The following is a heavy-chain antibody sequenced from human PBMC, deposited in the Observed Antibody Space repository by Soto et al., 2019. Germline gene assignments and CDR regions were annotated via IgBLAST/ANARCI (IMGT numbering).Heavy chain of an antibody. Sequence: QVQLVQSGGEVKKPGSSGKVSCKASGGTFSSYTSSWVRQAPGRGREWMGRIIPILGIANYAQKFQGRVTITADKSTSTAYMELSSLRSEDTAVYYCARVRVQLERLYYYYYMDVWGKGTTVTVSS. CDR3: ARVRVQLERLYYYYYMDV. CDR2: IIPILGIA. J-gene: IGHJ6*03. V-gene: IGHV1-69*02. D-gene: IGHD1-1*01. CDR1: GGTFSSYT.